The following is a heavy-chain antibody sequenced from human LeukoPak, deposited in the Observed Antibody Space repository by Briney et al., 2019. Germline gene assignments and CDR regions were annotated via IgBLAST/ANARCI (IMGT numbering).Heavy chain of an antibody. CDR3: ARGRTIAVAGAWFDP. CDR1: GYTFTGYY. Sequence: RASVKVSCKASGYTFTGYYMHWVRPAPGQGLGWMGWINPNSGGTNYAQKFQGRVTMTRDTSISTAYMELSRLRSDDTAVYYCARGRTIAVAGAWFDPWGQGTLVTVSS. J-gene: IGHJ5*02. D-gene: IGHD6-19*01. V-gene: IGHV1-2*02. CDR2: INPNSGGT.